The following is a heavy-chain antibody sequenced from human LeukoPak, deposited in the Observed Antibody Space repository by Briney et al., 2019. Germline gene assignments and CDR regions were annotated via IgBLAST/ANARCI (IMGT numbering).Heavy chain of an antibody. J-gene: IGHJ4*02. Sequence: SETLSLTCAVYGGSFSGYYWSWIRQHPGKGLEWIGEINHSGSTNYNPSLKSRATISVDTSKNQFSLKLSSVTAADTAVYYCARGNWGRIDYWGQGTLVTVSS. CDR2: INHSGST. CDR3: ARGNWGRIDY. V-gene: IGHV4-34*01. CDR1: GGSFSGYY. D-gene: IGHD7-27*01.